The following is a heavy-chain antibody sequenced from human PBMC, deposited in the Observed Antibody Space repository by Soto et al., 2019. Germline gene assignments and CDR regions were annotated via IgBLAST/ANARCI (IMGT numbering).Heavy chain of an antibody. CDR1: PFTLRSYS. J-gene: IGHJ4*02. D-gene: IGHD2-15*01. CDR2: ISYDGSKE. V-gene: IGHV3-30*09. CDR3: ARYCNGGACYSASLDY. Sequence: QEQMVQSGGGVVQPGRSLRLPGAASPFTLRSYSMHWVRQAPGKGLEWVTSISYDGSKESYADSVKGRFAVSRDNSKNTLYLQMNSPRPEDTAVYYCARYCNGGACYSASLDYWGQGTQVTVSS.